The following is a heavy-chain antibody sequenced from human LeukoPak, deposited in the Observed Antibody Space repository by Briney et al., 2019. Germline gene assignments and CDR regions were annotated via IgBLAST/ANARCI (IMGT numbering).Heavy chain of an antibody. CDR3: ARHKGRPDTVLAQSFDY. CDR2: IYYSGST. D-gene: IGHD5-18*01. J-gene: IGHJ4*02. CDR1: GGSISSSNYY. V-gene: IGHV4-39*01. Sequence: SETLSLTCTVSGGSISSSNYYWGWIRQPPGKELEWIGSIYYSGSTYYNPSLKGRVTISVDTSKNQFSLNLSSVTAVDTAVYYCARHKGRPDTVLAQSFDYWGQGTLVTVSS.